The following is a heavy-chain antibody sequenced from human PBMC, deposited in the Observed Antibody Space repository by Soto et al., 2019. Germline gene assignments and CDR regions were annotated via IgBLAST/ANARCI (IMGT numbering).Heavy chain of an antibody. V-gene: IGHV3-15*01. J-gene: IGHJ5*02. CDR3: TTDLSSSWHFGWFDP. Sequence: EVQLVESGGGLVKPGGSLRLSCAASGFTFSNAWMSWVRQAPGKGLEWVGRIKSKTDGETTDYAAPVKGRFTISRDDSKNTLYLQMNSLKTEDTAVYYCTTDLSSSWHFGWFDPWGQGTLVTVSS. CDR2: IKSKTDGETT. CDR1: GFTFSNAW. D-gene: IGHD6-13*01.